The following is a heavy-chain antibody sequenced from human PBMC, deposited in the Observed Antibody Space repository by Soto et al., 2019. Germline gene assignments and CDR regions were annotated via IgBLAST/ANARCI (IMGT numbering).Heavy chain of an antibody. CDR3: ARDYGRPEIGTPVATGYYMDV. J-gene: IGHJ6*03. Sequence: PSETLSLTCAVYGGSFSGYYWSWIRQPPGKGLEWIGEINHSGSTNYNPSLKSRVTISVDTSKNQFSLKLSSVTAADTAVYYCARDYGRPEIGTPVATGYYMDVWGKGTTVTVSS. D-gene: IGHD4-17*01. CDR2: INHSGST. CDR1: GGSFSGYY. V-gene: IGHV4-34*01.